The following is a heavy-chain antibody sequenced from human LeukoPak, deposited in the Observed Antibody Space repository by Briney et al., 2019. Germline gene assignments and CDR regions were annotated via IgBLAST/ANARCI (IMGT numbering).Heavy chain of an antibody. CDR1: GFTFSSYW. J-gene: IGHJ4*02. D-gene: IGHD3-3*01. CDR2: INSDGSST. Sequence: GGSLRLSCAASGFTFSSYWMHWVRQAPGKGLVWVSRINSDGSSTSYADSVKGRFTISRDNAKNTLYLQMNSLRAEDTAVYYYARGKIYDFWSGYLQYYFDYWGQGTLVTVSS. V-gene: IGHV3-74*01. CDR3: ARGKIYDFWSGYLQYYFDY.